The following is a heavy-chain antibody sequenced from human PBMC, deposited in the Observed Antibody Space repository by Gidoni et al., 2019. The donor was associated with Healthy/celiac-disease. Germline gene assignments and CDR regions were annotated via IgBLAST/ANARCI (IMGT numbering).Heavy chain of an antibody. Sequence: EVQLFESGGGLLQPGGSLRLSCAASGVTFSIYAMSWVRQAPGKGLEWVSGIIGSGGSTYYADSVKGRFTISRDNSKNTLFLQMHSLRAEDTAIYYCAETRQWLVPYYFDYWGQGTLVTVSS. CDR3: AETRQWLVPYYFDY. D-gene: IGHD6-19*01. J-gene: IGHJ4*02. V-gene: IGHV3-23*01. CDR1: GVTFSIYA. CDR2: IIGSGGST.